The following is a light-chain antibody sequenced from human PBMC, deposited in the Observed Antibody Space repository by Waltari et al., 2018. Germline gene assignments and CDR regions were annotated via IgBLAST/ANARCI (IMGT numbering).Light chain of an antibody. CDR1: QSVLSSSNNKNY. V-gene: IGKV4-1*01. CDR2: WAS. J-gene: IGKJ1*01. CDR3: HQYYTSLWT. Sequence: DIVMTQSPDSLAVSLGERATINCKSSQSVLSSSNNKNYLAWYQQKPGQPPKLLIYWASSREPGVPDRFSGSGSGTDFTLTISSLQAEDLAVYYCHQYYTSLWTFGQGTKVEIK.